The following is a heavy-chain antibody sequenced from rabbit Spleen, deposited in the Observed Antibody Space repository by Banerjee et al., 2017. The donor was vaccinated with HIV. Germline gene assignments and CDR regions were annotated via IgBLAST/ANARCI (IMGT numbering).Heavy chain of an antibody. CDR2: IYADRSGST. D-gene: IGHD2-1*01. CDR3: ARGSAAMTMLIIGFYLNL. CDR1: GFSFSSSYY. J-gene: IGHJ4*01. V-gene: IGHV1S40*01. Sequence: QSLEESGGDLVKPGASLTLTCTASGFSFSSSYYMCWVRQAPGKGLECIGCIYADRSGSTYYANWAKGRFTISRTSSTTVTLEMTSLTAADTATYFCARGSAAMTMLIIGFYLNLWGPGTLVTVS.